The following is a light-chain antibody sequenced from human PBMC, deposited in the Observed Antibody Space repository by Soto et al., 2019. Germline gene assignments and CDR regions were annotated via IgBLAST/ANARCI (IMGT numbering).Light chain of an antibody. J-gene: IGKJ5*01. V-gene: IGKV2D-29*01. CDR3: VQSLAFPIT. CDR1: QSLLHSNGRTY. CDR2: EVS. Sequence: DIVITQTPLSLSVIPGQPASISCKSGQSLLHSNGRTYLYWYLQKPGQPPQLLSYEVSNRFSGVPERSSGRGSGTDFPLKIRRVEAEDVGVYYCVQSLAFPITLGQGTRLEIK.